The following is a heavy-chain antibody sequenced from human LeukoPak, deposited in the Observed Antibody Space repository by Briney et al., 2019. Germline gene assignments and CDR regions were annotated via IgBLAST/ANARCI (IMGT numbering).Heavy chain of an antibody. CDR2: ISWNSGSI. CDR3: AKDGAATYYYGMDV. J-gene: IGHJ6*02. CDR1: GFNFDDYA. V-gene: IGHV3-9*01. D-gene: IGHD2-15*01. Sequence: PGGSLRLSCAASGFNFDDYAMHWDRQAPGKGLEWVSGISWNSGSIGYADSVKGRFTISRDNAKNSLYLQMNSLRAEDTALYYCAKDGAATYYYGMDVWGQGTTVTVSS.